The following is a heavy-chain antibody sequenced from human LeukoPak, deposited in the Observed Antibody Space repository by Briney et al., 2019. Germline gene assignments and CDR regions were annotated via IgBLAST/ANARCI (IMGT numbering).Heavy chain of an antibody. V-gene: IGHV3-11*06. J-gene: IGHJ4*02. D-gene: IGHD3-10*01. Sequence: GGSLRLSCAASGFTFSDYYMSWIRQAPGKGLEWVSSISSSSSYIYYADSVKGRFTISRDNAKNSLYLQMNSLRAEDTAVYYCARDFLGMVRGVIITRPFDYWGQGTLVTVSS. CDR1: GFTFSDYY. CDR2: ISSSSSYI. CDR3: ARDFLGMVRGVIITRPFDY.